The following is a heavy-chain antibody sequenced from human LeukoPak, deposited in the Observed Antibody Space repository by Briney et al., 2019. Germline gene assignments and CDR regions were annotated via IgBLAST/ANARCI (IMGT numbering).Heavy chain of an antibody. J-gene: IGHJ4*02. V-gene: IGHV3-64D*09. Sequence: GGSLRLSCSASGFTFSSYAMHWVRQAPGKGLEYVSAISSNGGSTYYADSVKGRFTISRDNSKNTLYLQMSSLRAEDTAVYYCASPRGYSGYVLDYWGQGTLVTVSS. CDR2: ISSNGGST. CDR1: GFTFSSYA. CDR3: ASPRGYSGYVLDY. D-gene: IGHD5-12*01.